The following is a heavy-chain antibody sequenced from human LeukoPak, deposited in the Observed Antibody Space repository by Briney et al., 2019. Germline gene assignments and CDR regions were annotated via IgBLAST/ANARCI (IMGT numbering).Heavy chain of an antibody. Sequence: ASVKVSCKASGYTFTSYYMHWVRQAPGQGLEWMGIINPSGGSTSYAQKFQGRVTMTRDTSTSTVYMELSSLRSEDTAVYYCARDAPEYYYDSSGYYHFDYWGQGTLVTVSS. CDR3: ARDAPEYYYDSSGYYHFDY. CDR1: GYTFTSYY. J-gene: IGHJ4*02. CDR2: INPSGGST. V-gene: IGHV1-46*01. D-gene: IGHD3-22*01.